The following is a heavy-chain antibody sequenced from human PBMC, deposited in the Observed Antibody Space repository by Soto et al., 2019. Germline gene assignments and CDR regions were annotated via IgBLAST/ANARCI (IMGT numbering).Heavy chain of an antibody. CDR2: IIPILTTP. Sequence: QVQLVQSGAEVKKTGSSVKVSCKASGGTFSIYGFSWVRQAPGQGPEWIGGIIPILTTPNYAQKFQGRVTFVGDESTTTVYTELSSLKFEETPVYYCATSIGIAPTGEDGMGVWGQGTSATVS. J-gene: IGHJ6*02. V-gene: IGHV1-69*01. D-gene: IGHD2-8*02. CDR1: GGTFSIYG. CDR3: ATSIGIAPTGEDGMGV.